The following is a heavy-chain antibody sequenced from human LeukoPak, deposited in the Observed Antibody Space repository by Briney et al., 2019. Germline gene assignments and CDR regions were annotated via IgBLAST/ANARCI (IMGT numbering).Heavy chain of an antibody. J-gene: IGHJ5*02. CDR2: ISTHNGYT. D-gene: IGHD6-19*01. CDR1: GYTFISYG. V-gene: IGHV1-18*01. Sequence: GASVKASCKASGYTFISYGISWVRQAPGQGLEWMGWISTHNGYTKYAQKFQGRVTMTTDTSMSTAYMELRSLRSDDTAVYYCARRRAVAGVNWFDPWGQGTLVTVSS. CDR3: ARRRAVAGVNWFDP.